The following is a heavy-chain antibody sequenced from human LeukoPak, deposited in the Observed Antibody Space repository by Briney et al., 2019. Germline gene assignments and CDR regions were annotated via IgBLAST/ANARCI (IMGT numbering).Heavy chain of an antibody. D-gene: IGHD2-15*01. CDR3: SRGLSSREDY. CDR2: INSGGSTI. J-gene: IGHJ4*02. CDR1: GFTFSSHW. Sequence: GGSLRLSCEASGFTFSSHWMHWVRQAQGKGLVWVSRINSGGSTINYADSVKGRFTISRDNAKDTVYLQMNSLRAEDTAVYYCSRGLSSREDYWGQGTLVTVSS. V-gene: IGHV3-74*01.